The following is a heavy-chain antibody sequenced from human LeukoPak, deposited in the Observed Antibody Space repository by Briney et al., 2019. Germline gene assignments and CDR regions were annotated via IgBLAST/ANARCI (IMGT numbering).Heavy chain of an antibody. Sequence: ASVKVSCKAAGYTFTSYGISWVRQAPGQGLEWMGWISAYNGNTNYAQKLQGRVTMTTDTSTSTAYMELRSLRSDDTAVYYCARDEVVPGPADIWGQGTMVTVSS. CDR3: ARDEVVPGPADI. V-gene: IGHV1-18*01. CDR2: ISAYNGNT. J-gene: IGHJ3*02. D-gene: IGHD2-2*01. CDR1: GYTFTSYG.